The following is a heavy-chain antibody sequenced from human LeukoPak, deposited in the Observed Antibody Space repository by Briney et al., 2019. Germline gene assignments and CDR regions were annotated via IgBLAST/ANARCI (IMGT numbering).Heavy chain of an antibody. V-gene: IGHV3-23*01. J-gene: IGHJ4*02. D-gene: IGHD2-8*02. CDR1: GFIFSSYV. CDR3: ARDHWSPPSY. Sequence: TGGSLRLSCAASGFIFSSYVMSWVRQAPGKGLEWVSSVSGNGGSTYYADSVKGRFTISRDNAKNSLYLQMDSLRAEDTAMYYCARDHWSPPSYWGQGTLVTVSS. CDR2: VSGNGGST.